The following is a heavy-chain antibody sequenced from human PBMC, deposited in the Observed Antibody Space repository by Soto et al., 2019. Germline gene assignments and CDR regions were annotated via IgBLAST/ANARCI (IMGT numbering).Heavy chain of an antibody. CDR2: IYYSGSA. D-gene: IGHD2-2*01. CDR1: GGSISSDY. Sequence: SETLSLTCTVSGGSISSDYWSWIRQPPGKGLEWIGYIYYSGSASYNPSLKSRVTISVDTSKNQFSLKLNSVTAADTGVYYCARGSQVGYCSSTSCNNWFGPWGQGTLVTVSP. V-gene: IGHV4-59*01. CDR3: ARGSQVGYCSSTSCNNWFGP. J-gene: IGHJ5*02.